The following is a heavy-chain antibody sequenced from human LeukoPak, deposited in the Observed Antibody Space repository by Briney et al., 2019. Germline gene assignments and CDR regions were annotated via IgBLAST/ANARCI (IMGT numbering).Heavy chain of an antibody. CDR3: ARVSVVEMATAPNDY. Sequence: ASVKLSCKASGYTSTGCYMHWVRQAPGQGLEWMGIINPSGGSTSYAQNFQGRVTMTRDMSTSTVYMELSSLRSEDTAVYYCARVSVVEMATAPNDYWGQGTLVTVSS. D-gene: IGHD5-24*01. CDR2: INPSGGST. J-gene: IGHJ4*02. CDR1: GYTSTGCY. V-gene: IGHV1-46*01.